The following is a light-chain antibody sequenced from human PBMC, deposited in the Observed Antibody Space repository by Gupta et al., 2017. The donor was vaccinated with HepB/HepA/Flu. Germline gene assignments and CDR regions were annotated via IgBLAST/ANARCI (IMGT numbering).Light chain of an antibody. Sequence: QSVLTQPPSASGTPGQRVTISCSGSSSNIGSNYVYWYQQHPGTAPKLLIYRNNQRPSGVPDRFSGSKSGTAASLAISGLRAEDEADYYCAAWDDSRSGVFGGGTKLTVL. CDR3: AAWDDSRSGV. CDR2: RNN. CDR1: SSNIGSNY. V-gene: IGLV1-47*01. J-gene: IGLJ3*02.